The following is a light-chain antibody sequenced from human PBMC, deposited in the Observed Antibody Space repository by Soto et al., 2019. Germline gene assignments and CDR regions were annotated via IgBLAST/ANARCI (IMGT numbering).Light chain of an antibody. Sequence: EIVLTQSPGTLSLSPGERATLSCRASQSVSTSYLAWYQQKPGQAPRLLVYGASSRATGIPDRFSGSGSGTDFTLIISRLEPEDFAVYYCQQYGSSPKTFGHGTKVEIK. CDR2: GAS. CDR1: QSVSTSY. V-gene: IGKV3-20*01. CDR3: QQYGSSPKT. J-gene: IGKJ1*01.